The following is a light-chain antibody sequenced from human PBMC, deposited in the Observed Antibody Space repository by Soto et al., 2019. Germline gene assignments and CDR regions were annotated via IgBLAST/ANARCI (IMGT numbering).Light chain of an antibody. CDR1: QSVSSSY. CDR3: QQYNEWPPRWT. Sequence: EIVLTQSPGTLSLSPGERATLSCRASQSVSSSYLAWYQQKPGQAPRLLIYGASSRATGIPDRFSGSGSGTDFTLTIIRLEPEDFAVYYCQQYNEWPPRWTFGQGTKVDIK. CDR2: GAS. J-gene: IGKJ1*01. V-gene: IGKV3-20*01.